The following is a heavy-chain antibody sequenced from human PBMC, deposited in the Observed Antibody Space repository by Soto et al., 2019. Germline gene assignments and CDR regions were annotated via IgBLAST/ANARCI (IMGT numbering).Heavy chain of an antibody. Sequence: GGSLRLSCAASGFTFSSYAMSWVRQAPGKGLEWVSAISGSGGSTYYADSVKGRFTISRDNSKNTLYLQMNSLRAEDTAVYYCAKGLSDFDWLFLGYWGQGTLVTVSS. CDR1: GFTFSSYA. D-gene: IGHD3-9*01. J-gene: IGHJ4*02. CDR3: AKGLSDFDWLFLGY. V-gene: IGHV3-23*01. CDR2: ISGSGGST.